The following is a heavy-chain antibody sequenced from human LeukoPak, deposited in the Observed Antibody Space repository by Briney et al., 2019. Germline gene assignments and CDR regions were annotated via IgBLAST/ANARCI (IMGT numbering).Heavy chain of an antibody. V-gene: IGHV1-3*03. Sequence: ASVKVSCKASGYTFTSYAMHWVRQAPGQRLEWMGWINAGNGNTKYSQEFQGRVTITRDTSASTAYMELGSLRSEDMAVYYCARGIVVVPAAKNWFDPWGQGTLVTVSS. CDR3: ARGIVVVPAAKNWFDP. CDR1: GYTFTSYA. J-gene: IGHJ5*02. D-gene: IGHD2-2*01. CDR2: INAGNGNT.